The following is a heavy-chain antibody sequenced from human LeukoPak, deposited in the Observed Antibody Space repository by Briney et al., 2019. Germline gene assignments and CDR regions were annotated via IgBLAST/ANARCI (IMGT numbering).Heavy chain of an antibody. D-gene: IGHD5-12*01. J-gene: IGHJ2*01. Sequence: PSETLSLTCAVYGGSFSGYYWSWIRQPPGKGLEWIGEINHSGSTNYNPSLKSRVTISVDTSKNQFSLKLSSVTAADTAVYYCARAVRDYSGYDRNWYFDLWGRGTLVTVSS. CDR3: ARAVRDYSGYDRNWYFDL. CDR2: INHSGST. V-gene: IGHV4-34*01. CDR1: GGSFSGYY.